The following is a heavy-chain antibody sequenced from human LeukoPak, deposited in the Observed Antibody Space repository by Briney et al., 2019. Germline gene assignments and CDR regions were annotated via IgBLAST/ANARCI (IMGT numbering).Heavy chain of an antibody. V-gene: IGHV4-59*01. CDR2: IYYSGST. J-gene: IGHJ4*02. Sequence: SETLSLTCTVSGGSIRNYYWSWIRQPPGRGLEWIGYIYYSGSTNYNPSLKSRVTISVDKSKTQFSLKLSSVTAADTAVYYCARGYSGSLHYFDYWGQGTLVTVSS. CDR3: ARGYSGSLHYFDY. CDR1: GGSIRNYY. D-gene: IGHD1-26*01.